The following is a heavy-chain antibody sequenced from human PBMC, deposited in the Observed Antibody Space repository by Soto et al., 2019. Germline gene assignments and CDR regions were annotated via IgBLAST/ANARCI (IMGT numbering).Heavy chain of an antibody. CDR2: INGSSSTM. D-gene: IGHD2-15*01. V-gene: IGHV3-48*02. CDR3: ARGDRFRCSGDRCFSDGLFLS. CDR1: GFTFGIYS. J-gene: IGHJ5*02. Sequence: EVQLVESGGGLVQRGGSLRLSCAASGFTFGIYSMNWVRQAPGKGLEWISYINGSSSTMYYADSVKGRFIISRDNADNSLYLQMTSLRDGDTAVYYCARGDRFRCSGDRCFSDGLFLSWGQGTLVTVSS.